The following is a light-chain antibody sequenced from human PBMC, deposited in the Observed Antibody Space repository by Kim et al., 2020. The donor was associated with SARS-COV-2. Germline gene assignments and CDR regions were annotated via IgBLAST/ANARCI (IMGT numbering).Light chain of an antibody. CDR3: QQYNNWPIT. J-gene: IGKJ5*01. CDR1: QSVSSN. CDR2: GAS. Sequence: VSPGESATLSCRASQSVSSNLAWYQQKPGQAPRLLIYGASTRATGIPARFSGSGSGTEFTLTISSLQSEDFAVYYCQQYNNWPITFGQGTRLEIK. V-gene: IGKV3-15*01.